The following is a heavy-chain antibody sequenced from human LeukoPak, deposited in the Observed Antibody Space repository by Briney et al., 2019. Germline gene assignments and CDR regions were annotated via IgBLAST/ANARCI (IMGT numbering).Heavy chain of an antibody. Sequence: PSETLSLTCAVYGGSIRGYYWSWIRQPPGKGLEWIGEINHSGSTNYNPSLKSRVTISVDTSKNQFSLKLSSVTAADTAVYYCAKGDARGRGAFDIWGQGTMVTVSS. J-gene: IGHJ3*02. CDR1: GGSIRGYY. D-gene: IGHD3-10*01. V-gene: IGHV4-34*01. CDR2: INHSGST. CDR3: AKGDARGRGAFDI.